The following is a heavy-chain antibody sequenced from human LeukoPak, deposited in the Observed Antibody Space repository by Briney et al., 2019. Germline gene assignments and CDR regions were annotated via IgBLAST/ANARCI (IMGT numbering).Heavy chain of an antibody. D-gene: IGHD1-26*01. V-gene: IGHV4-59*02. CDR1: GGPVTEYY. CDR3: ARDRGSTGYYYLDS. Sequence: SETLSLTCSVSGGPVTEYYWSWIRQPPGKGLEWIGYTYHTGSTDYSPSLKSRVTMSVDASRNQFSLKLVSVTAADTAVYYCARDRGSTGYYYLDSWGQGILVTVSS. CDR2: TYHTGST. J-gene: IGHJ4*02.